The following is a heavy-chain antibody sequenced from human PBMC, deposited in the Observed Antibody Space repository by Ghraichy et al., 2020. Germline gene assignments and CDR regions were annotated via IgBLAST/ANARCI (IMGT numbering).Heavy chain of an antibody. J-gene: IGHJ4*02. CDR2: INHSGST. V-gene: IGHV4-34*01. CDR1: GGSFSGYY. Sequence: SETLSLTCAVYGGSFSGYYWSWIRQPPGKGLEWIGEINHSGSTNYNPSLKSRVTISVDTSKNQFSLKLSSVTAADTAVYYCARGRPRSCYSLWGQGTLVTVSS. CDR3: ARGRPRSCYSL. D-gene: IGHD2-15*01.